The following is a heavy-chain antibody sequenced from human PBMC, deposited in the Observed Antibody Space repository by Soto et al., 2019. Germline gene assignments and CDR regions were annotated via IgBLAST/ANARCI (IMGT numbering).Heavy chain of an antibody. CDR1: GGSISSYY. CDR2: IDYSGST. Sequence: PSETLSLTCTGSGGSISSYYWSWIRQPPGKGLEWIGYIDYSGSTNYNPSLKSRVTISVDTSKNQFSLKLSSVTAADTAVYYCASALPASHTGLDDWGHGNLVAVCS. V-gene: IGHV4-59*01. J-gene: IGHJ4*01. CDR3: ASALPASHTGLDD. D-gene: IGHD2-2*01.